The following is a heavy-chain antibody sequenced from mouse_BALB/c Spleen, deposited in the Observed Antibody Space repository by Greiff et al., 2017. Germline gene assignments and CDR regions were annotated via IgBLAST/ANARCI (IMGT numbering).Heavy chain of an antibody. V-gene: IGHV14-3*02. CDR1: GFNIKDTY. CDR3: ARRTVVAPYYAMDY. Sequence: VHVKQSGAELVKPGASVKLSCTASGFNIKDTYMHWVKQRPEQGLEWIGRIDPANGNTKYDPKFQGKATITADTSSNTAYLQLSSLTSEDTAVYYCARRTVVAPYYAMDYWGQGTSVTVSS. J-gene: IGHJ4*01. CDR2: IDPANGNT. D-gene: IGHD1-1*01.